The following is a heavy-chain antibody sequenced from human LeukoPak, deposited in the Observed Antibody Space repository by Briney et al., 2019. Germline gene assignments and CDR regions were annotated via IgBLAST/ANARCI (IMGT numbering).Heavy chain of an antibody. V-gene: IGHV3-21*01. D-gene: IGHD3-3*01. CDR3: VGEGRFLDY. J-gene: IGHJ4*02. Sequence: PGESLRLSCAASGFTFSGYTMNWVRQAPGQGLEWVSSINGGSTYIYYADSLKGRFTVSRDNAKSSVSLQMNSLGAEDTSVYYCVGEGRFLDYWGQGTLVTVSS. CDR2: INGGSTYI. CDR1: GFTFSGYT.